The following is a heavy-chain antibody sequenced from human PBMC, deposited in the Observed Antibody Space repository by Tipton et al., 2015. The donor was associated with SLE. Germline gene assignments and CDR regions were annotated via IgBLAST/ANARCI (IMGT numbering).Heavy chain of an antibody. V-gene: IGHV4-4*02. Sequence: TLSLTCVVSGDSITTYKWWSWVRQSPGKRLEWIGHIHHSGNTNYNPSLRSRITMSVDTSKNHLSLKLSSVTAADTAVYYCARGYQLPLRSYYFYYMDVWGQVITVTVSS. CDR3: ARGYQLPLRSYYFYYMDV. J-gene: IGHJ6*03. CDR2: IHHSGNT. CDR1: GDSITTYKW. D-gene: IGHD2-2*01.